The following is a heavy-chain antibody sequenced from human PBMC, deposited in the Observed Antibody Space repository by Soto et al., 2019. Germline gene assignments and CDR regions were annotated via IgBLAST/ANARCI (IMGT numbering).Heavy chain of an antibody. Sequence: QVQLQESGPGLVKPSETLSLTCTVSGGSISSYYWSWIRQPPGKGLEWIGYIYYSGSTNYNPSLKSRVTISVDMSKNQFALKLSSVAAADTAVYYCARRYGGAFDIWGQGTMVTVSS. D-gene: IGHD4-17*01. J-gene: IGHJ3*02. CDR1: GGSISSYY. CDR3: ARRYGGAFDI. V-gene: IGHV4-59*01. CDR2: IYYSGST.